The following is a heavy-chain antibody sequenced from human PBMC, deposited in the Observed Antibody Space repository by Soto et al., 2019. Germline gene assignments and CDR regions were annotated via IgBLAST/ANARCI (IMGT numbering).Heavy chain of an antibody. CDR2: ISSSGSTI. D-gene: IGHD5-12*01. V-gene: IGHV3-48*03. Sequence: GGSLRLSCAASGFTFSSYEMNWVRQASGKGLEWVSYISSSGSTIYYADSVKGRFTISRDNAKNSLYLQMNSLRAEDTAVYYCARDGGYSESWFDPWGQGTLVTVSS. J-gene: IGHJ5*02. CDR3: ARDGGYSESWFDP. CDR1: GFTFSSYE.